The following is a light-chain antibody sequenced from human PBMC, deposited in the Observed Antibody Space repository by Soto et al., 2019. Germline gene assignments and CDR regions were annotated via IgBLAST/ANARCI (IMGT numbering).Light chain of an antibody. CDR3: SSFTSRHTYV. J-gene: IGLJ1*01. Sequence: QSALTQPASVSGSPGQSTTISCTGTSSDIGGYNYVSWYQQLPGEAPKLIIYDVSDRPSGVSTRFSGSKSGNTASLTISGLQAEDEGDCYCSSFTSRHTYVFGTGTKLTVL. CDR1: SSDIGGYNY. CDR2: DVS. V-gene: IGLV2-14*01.